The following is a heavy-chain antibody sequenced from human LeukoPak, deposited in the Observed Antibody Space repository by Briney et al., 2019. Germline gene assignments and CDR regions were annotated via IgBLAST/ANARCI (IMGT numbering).Heavy chain of an antibody. D-gene: IGHD3-9*01. Sequence: ASVKVSCKASGYTFTSYGISWVRQAPGQGLEWMGWISAYNGNTNYAQKLQGRVTMTTDTSTSTAYMELRSLRSEDTAVYYCARVKILTGYYSHWGQGTLVTVSS. J-gene: IGHJ4*02. CDR2: ISAYNGNT. V-gene: IGHV1-18*01. CDR3: ARVKILTGYYSH. CDR1: GYTFTSYG.